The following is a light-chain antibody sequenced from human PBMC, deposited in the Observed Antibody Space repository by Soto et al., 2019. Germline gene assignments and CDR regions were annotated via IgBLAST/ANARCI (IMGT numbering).Light chain of an antibody. V-gene: IGLV1-44*01. J-gene: IGLJ3*02. Sequence: QSVLTQPPSASGTPGQRVTISCSGSNSNIGSNTVNWYQQLPGTAPKLLIYNNFHRPSGVPDRFSGSKSGPSASLAISGLQSEDEADYYCAAWDGRLNGNWVFGGGTKLTVL. CDR2: NNF. CDR3: AAWDGRLNGNWV. CDR1: NSNIGSNT.